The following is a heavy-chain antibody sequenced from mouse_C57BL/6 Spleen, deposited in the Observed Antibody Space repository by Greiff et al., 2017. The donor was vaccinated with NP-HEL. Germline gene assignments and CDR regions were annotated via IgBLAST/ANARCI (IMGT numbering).Heavy chain of an antibody. CDR3: AREGGSSYSYAMDY. J-gene: IGHJ4*01. CDR1: GFTFSDYY. Sequence: EVKLVESEGGLVQPGSSMKLSCTASGFTFSDYYMAWVRQVPEKGLEWVANINYDGSSTYYLDSLKSRFIISRDNAKNILYLQMSSLKSEDTATYYCAREGGSSYSYAMDYWGQGTSVTVSS. D-gene: IGHD1-1*01. V-gene: IGHV5-16*01. CDR2: INYDGSST.